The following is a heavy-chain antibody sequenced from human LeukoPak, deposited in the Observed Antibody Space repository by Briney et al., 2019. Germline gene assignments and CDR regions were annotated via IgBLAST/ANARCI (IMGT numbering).Heavy chain of an antibody. Sequence: GGSLGLSCAASGFTFSSYAMSWVRQAPGKGLEWVSRISGSGGSTYYADSVKGRFTISRDNADNTLYLQMSSLRAEDTAVYYCAKGSGSNYYYYGMDVWGQGTTVTVSS. CDR2: ISGSGGST. V-gene: IGHV3-23*01. CDR3: AKGSGSNYYYYGMDV. D-gene: IGHD5-12*01. CDR1: GFTFSSYA. J-gene: IGHJ6*02.